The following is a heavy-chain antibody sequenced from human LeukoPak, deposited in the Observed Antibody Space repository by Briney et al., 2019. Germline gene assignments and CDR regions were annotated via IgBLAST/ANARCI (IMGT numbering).Heavy chain of an antibody. CDR3: ARLSPRRVSSGWYFHTLDY. CDR2: MNPNSGDT. D-gene: IGHD6-19*01. V-gene: IGHV1-8*03. Sequence: ASVKVSCKASGYTFSNYDINWVRQATGQGLEWMGWMNPNSGDTAYAQKFQGRVTFTGNTSISTAYMELSSLRSEDTSVYYCARLSPRRVSSGWYFHTLDYWGQGTLVTVSS. CDR1: GYTFSNYD. J-gene: IGHJ4*02.